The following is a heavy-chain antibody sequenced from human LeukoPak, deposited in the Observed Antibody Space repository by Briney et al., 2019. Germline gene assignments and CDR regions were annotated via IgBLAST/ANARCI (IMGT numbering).Heavy chain of an antibody. J-gene: IGHJ4*02. D-gene: IGHD1-14*01. CDR1: GGTFSSYA. Sequence: SVKVSCKASGGTFSSYAISWVRQAPGQGLEWMGGIIPIFGTANYAQKFQGRVTITTDESTSTAYMELSSLRSEDTAVYYCARKQPGIGYFEYWGQGTLVTVSS. CDR3: ARKQPGIGYFEY. V-gene: IGHV1-69*05. CDR2: IIPIFGTA.